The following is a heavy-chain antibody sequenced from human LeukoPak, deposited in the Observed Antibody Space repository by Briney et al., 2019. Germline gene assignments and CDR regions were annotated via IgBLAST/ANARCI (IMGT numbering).Heavy chain of an antibody. CDR2: IKSKTDGGTT. CDR1: GFTFSNAW. D-gene: IGHD3-22*01. Sequence: GGSLRLSCAASGFTFSNAWMSWVRQAPGKGPEWVGRIKSKTDGGTTDYAAPVKGRFTISRDDSKNTLYLQMNSLKTEDTAVYYCTTDWGTPEYYDSSGYAEYWGQGTLATVSS. V-gene: IGHV3-15*01. J-gene: IGHJ4*02. CDR3: TTDWGTPEYYDSSGYAEY.